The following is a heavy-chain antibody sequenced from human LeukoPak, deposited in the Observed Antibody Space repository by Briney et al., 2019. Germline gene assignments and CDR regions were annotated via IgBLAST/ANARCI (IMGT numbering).Heavy chain of an antibody. CDR3: ARGADYYDTSRYQYYFDY. J-gene: IGHJ4*02. CDR1: GFTFSSYA. D-gene: IGHD3-22*01. CDR2: ISYDGSNK. Sequence: GGSLRLSCAASGFTFSSYAMHWVRRAPGKGLEWVAIISYDGSNKYYADFVKGRFTISRDNSKNTLYLQMNSLRVEDTAMYYCARGADYYDTSRYQYYFDYWGQGTLVTVSS. V-gene: IGHV3-30-3*01.